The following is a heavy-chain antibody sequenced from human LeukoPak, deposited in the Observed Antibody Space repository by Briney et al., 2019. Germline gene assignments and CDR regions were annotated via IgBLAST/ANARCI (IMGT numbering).Heavy chain of an antibody. CDR3: AREGLADAFDI. J-gene: IGHJ3*02. Sequence: PGGSLRLSCAASGFPFSSYGLHWVRQAPGKGLEWVALISSGGNNKYYADSVKGRFTISRDNAKNSLYLQMNSLRAEDTAVYYCAREGLADAFDIWGQGTMVTVSS. V-gene: IGHV3-30-3*01. CDR2: ISSGGNNK. D-gene: IGHD6-6*01. CDR1: GFPFSSYG.